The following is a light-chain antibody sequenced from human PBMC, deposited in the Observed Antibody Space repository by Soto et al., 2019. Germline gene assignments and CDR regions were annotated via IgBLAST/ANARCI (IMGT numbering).Light chain of an antibody. CDR3: QQRSNFIT. V-gene: IGKV3-11*01. Sequence: DILLTQSPGTLSWSLGDRATLSCGAGQSISSYLAWYKQKPGQAPRLLSYGASNRATGIPARFSGSGSGTEFTITISSIESEDFAVYYCQQRSNFITFGQGTRLEIK. J-gene: IGKJ5*01. CDR2: GAS. CDR1: QSISSY.